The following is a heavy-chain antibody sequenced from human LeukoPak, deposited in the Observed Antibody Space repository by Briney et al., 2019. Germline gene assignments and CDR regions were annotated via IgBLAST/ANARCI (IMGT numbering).Heavy chain of an antibody. CDR2: ISGSGGTT. Sequence: GGSLRLSCAASEFIFTNYGMSWVRQGPGKGLEWVSSISGSGGTTYYADSVKGRFTISRDNSKNTLYLQMNSLRAEDTAVYYCARDLVWFGEPKGYYNYMDVWGKGTTVTVSS. CDR1: EFIFTNYG. J-gene: IGHJ6*03. CDR3: ARDLVWFGEPKGYYNYMDV. V-gene: IGHV3-23*01. D-gene: IGHD3-10*01.